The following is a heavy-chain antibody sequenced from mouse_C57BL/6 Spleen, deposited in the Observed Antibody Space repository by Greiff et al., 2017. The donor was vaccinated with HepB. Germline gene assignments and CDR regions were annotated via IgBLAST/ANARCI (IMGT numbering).Heavy chain of an antibody. CDR2: IDPSDSYT. Sequence: QVQLKQPGAELVKPGASVKLSCKASGYTFTSYWMQWVKQRPGQGLEWIGEIDPSDSYTNYNQKFKGKATLTVDTSSSTAYMQLSSLTSEDSAVYYCARWAWDGFDYWGQGTTLTVSS. CDR3: ARWAWDGFDY. V-gene: IGHV1-50*01. J-gene: IGHJ2*01. D-gene: IGHD4-1*01. CDR1: GYTFTSYW.